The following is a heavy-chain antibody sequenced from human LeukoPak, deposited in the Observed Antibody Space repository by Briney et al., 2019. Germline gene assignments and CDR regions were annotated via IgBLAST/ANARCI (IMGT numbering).Heavy chain of an antibody. CDR1: GGSFSGYY. Sequence: SETLSLTCAVYGGSFSGYYWSWIRQPPGKGLEWIGEINHSGSTNYNPSLKSRVTISVDTSKNQFSLKLSSVTAADTAVYYCARGLRTTDYGGNSRRWFDPWGQGTLVTVSS. D-gene: IGHD4-23*01. J-gene: IGHJ5*02. CDR2: INHSGST. CDR3: ARGLRTTDYGGNSRRWFDP. V-gene: IGHV4-34*01.